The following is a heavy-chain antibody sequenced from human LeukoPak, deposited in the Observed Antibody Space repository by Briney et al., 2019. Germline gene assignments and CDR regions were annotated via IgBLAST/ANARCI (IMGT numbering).Heavy chain of an antibody. CDR3: ATGRDAFSGYDWGYYFDF. CDR2: FDPENGKT. CDR1: GYTLTESS. Sequence: GASVKVSCKVSGYTLTESSMHWVRQAPGKGLGWMGGFDPENGKTMYAQKFQGRVTMTEDTSADTVYMELSSLRSEDTAVYYCATGRDAFSGYDWGYYFDFWGQGTLVTVSS. J-gene: IGHJ4*02. D-gene: IGHD5-12*01. V-gene: IGHV1-24*01.